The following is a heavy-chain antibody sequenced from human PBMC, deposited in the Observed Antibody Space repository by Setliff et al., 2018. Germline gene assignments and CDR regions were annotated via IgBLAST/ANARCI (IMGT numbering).Heavy chain of an antibody. CDR3: ARINFYVSSGYYYAPDY. D-gene: IGHD3-22*01. V-gene: IGHV1-18*01. CDR2: INNYSFKT. Sequence: GASVNVSCKTSGYTFTNYGITWVRQAPGQGLEWMGWINNYSFKTNYPQKFLGRATVTTDTSTGTAYMELGSLTSDDTAIYYCARINFYVSSGYYYAPDYWGPGTLVTVSS. J-gene: IGHJ4*02. CDR1: GYTFTNYG.